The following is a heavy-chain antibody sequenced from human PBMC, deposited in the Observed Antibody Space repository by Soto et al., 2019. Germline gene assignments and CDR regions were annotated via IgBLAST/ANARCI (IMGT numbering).Heavy chain of an antibody. D-gene: IGHD3-10*01. V-gene: IGHV4-31*03. Sequence: SETLSLTCTVSGGSISSGGYYWSWIRQHPGKGLEWIGYIYYSGSTYYNPSLKSRVTISVDTSKNQFSLKLSSVTAADTAVYYCARDRSLAFYYGSGRHDAFYFWGQGTMVPGS. CDR1: GGSISSGGYY. J-gene: IGHJ3*01. CDR3: ARDRSLAFYYGSGRHDAFYF. CDR2: IYYSGST.